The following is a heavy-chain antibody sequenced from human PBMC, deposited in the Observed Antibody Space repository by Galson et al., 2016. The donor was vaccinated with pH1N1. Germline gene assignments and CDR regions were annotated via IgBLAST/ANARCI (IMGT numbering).Heavy chain of an antibody. V-gene: IGHV1-18*01. CDR2: INTRNGYT. CDR1: GDTFNRYG. D-gene: IGHD3-10*01. Sequence: SVKVSCKAPGDTFNRYGITWVLQAPGQGLQWMGWINTRNGYTKNSQKFQGRVTMTTDTTTSTVYLELRSLKSDDTGVYFCARGRGDLAGYYYGLDVWGQGTTVTVSS. J-gene: IGHJ6*02. CDR3: ARGRGDLAGYYYGLDV.